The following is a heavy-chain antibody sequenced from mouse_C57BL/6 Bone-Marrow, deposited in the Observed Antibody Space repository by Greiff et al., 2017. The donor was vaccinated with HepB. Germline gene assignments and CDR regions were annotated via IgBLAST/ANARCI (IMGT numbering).Heavy chain of an antibody. V-gene: IGHV5-4*01. CDR1: GFTFSSYA. CDR2: ISDGGSYT. J-gene: IGHJ3*01. D-gene: IGHD1-1*01. Sequence: EVQWVESGGGLVKPGGSLKLSCAASGFTFSSYAMSWVRQTPEKRLEWVATISDGGSYTYYPDNVKGRFTISRDNAKNNLYLQMSHLKSEDTAMYYCARDLGITTVETFFAYWGQGTLVTVSA. CDR3: ARDLGITTVETFFAY.